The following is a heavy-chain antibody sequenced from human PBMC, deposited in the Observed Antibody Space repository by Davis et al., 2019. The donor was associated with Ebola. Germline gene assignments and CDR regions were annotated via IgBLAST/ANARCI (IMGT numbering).Heavy chain of an antibody. D-gene: IGHD3-10*01. CDR1: GFAFSSFG. CDR3: ARDYNSGSYRSYYGMDV. CDR2: ISYDGTNK. J-gene: IGHJ6*02. V-gene: IGHV3-30*19. Sequence: GESLKISCAASGFAFSSFGMHWVRQAPGKGLEWLAVISYDGTNKYYADSVKGRFTISRDNSKDTMFLQMNSLRAEDTAVYYCARDYNSGSYRSYYGMDVWGQGTTVTVSS.